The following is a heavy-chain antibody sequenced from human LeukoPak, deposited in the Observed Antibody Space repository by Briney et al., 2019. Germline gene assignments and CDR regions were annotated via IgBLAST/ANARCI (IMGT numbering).Heavy chain of an antibody. CDR2: IRYDGSNK. CDR1: GFTFSSYG. J-gene: IGHJ4*02. D-gene: IGHD5-12*01. Sequence: QPGGSLRLSCAASGFTFSSYGMHWVRQAPGKGLEWVAFIRYDGSNKYYADSVKGRFTISRDNSKNTLYLQMNSLRAEDTAVYYCARVEGNIVTTTEGYFDYWGQGTLVTVSS. V-gene: IGHV3-30*02. CDR3: ARVEGNIVTTTEGYFDY.